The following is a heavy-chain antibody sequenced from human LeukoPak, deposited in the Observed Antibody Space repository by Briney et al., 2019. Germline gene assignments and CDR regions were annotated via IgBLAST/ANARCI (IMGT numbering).Heavy chain of an antibody. Sequence: PGESLKISCKGSGYRFTSYWIGWVRQMPGKDLEWMEIIYPGDSDTRYSPSFQGQVTISADKSISAAYLQWSSLKASDTTMYYCARHTNDYGGYGDYWGQGTLVTASS. D-gene: IGHD4-23*01. J-gene: IGHJ4*02. CDR1: GYRFTSYW. CDR2: IYPGDSDT. V-gene: IGHV5-51*01. CDR3: ARHTNDYGGYGDY.